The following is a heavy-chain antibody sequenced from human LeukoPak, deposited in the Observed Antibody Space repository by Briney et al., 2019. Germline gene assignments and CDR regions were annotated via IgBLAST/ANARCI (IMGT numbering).Heavy chain of an antibody. CDR3: ANENYYGSGSYSAIDI. CDR1: GFTFSSYG. CDR2: ISYDGSNK. V-gene: IGHV3-30*18. J-gene: IGHJ3*02. D-gene: IGHD3-10*01. Sequence: GRSLRLSCAASGFTFSSYGMHWVRQAPGKGLEWVAVISYDGSNKYYADSVKGRFTISRDNSKNTLYLQMNSLRAEDTAVYYCANENYYGSGSYSAIDIWGQGTMVTVSS.